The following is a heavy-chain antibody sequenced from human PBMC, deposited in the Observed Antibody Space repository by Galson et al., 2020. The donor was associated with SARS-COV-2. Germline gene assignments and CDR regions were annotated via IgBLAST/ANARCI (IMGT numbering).Heavy chain of an antibody. CDR1: GFTFSSFW. CDR2: INQDGTEN. Sequence: GESLKISCAASGFTFSSFWMNWVRQAPGKGLEWVANINQDGTENFYVDSVKGRFTISRDNAKNSLFLQMNRLRVEDTAVYYCARGIWFGELIDSWGQGTLVTVSS. D-gene: IGHD3-10*01. J-gene: IGHJ4*02. CDR3: ARGIWFGELIDS. V-gene: IGHV3-7*04.